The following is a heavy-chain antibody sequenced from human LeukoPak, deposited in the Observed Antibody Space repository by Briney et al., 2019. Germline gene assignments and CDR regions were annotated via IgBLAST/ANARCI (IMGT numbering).Heavy chain of an antibody. Sequence: SETLSLTCTVSGYSISSGYYWGWIRQPPGKGLEWIGSIYHSGSTYYNPSLKSQVSISIDTSKNQFSLRLTSVTAADTAVYYCARTSYFYYYMDVWGKGTTVTVSS. D-gene: IGHD2-2*01. CDR2: IYHSGST. CDR3: ARTSYFYYYMDV. V-gene: IGHV4-38-2*02. CDR1: GYSISSGYY. J-gene: IGHJ6*03.